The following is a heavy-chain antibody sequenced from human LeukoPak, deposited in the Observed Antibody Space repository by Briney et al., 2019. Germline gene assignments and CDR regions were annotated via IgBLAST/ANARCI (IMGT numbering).Heavy chain of an antibody. J-gene: IGHJ4*02. D-gene: IGHD3-16*02. CDR2: IWYDGSNK. V-gene: IGHV3-33*08. CDR1: GFTFSHFW. Sequence: GGSLRLSCAASGFTFSHFWMSWVRQAPGKGLEWVAVIWYDGSNKYYADSVKGRFTISRDNSKNTLYLQMNSLRAEDTAVYYCARGRYDYVWGSYRYTEYYFDYWGQGTLVTVSS. CDR3: ARGRYDYVWGSYRYTEYYFDY.